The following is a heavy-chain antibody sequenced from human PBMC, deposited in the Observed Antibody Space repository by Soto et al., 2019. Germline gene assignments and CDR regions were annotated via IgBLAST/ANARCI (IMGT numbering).Heavy chain of an antibody. J-gene: IGHJ4*02. CDR1: GYTFSSYG. V-gene: IGHV1-18*01. CDR3: ARGIAPYYFDY. D-gene: IGHD6-13*01. Sequence: ASVKVSCKASGYTFSSYGISWVRQAPGQGLEWMGWINAGNGNTKYSQKLQGRVTITTDTSASTAYMELSSLRSEDTAVYYCARGIAPYYFDYWGQGTLVTVSS. CDR2: INAGNGNT.